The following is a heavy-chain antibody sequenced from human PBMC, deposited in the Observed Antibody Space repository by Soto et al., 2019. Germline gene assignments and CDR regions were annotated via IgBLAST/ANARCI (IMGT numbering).Heavy chain of an antibody. CDR3: AREPPAATSPYNWFDP. CDR2: INAGNGNT. CDR1: GYTFTSYA. Sequence: GASVKVSCKSSGYTFTSYAMHCVRQAPGQRLEWMGWINAGNGNTKYSQKFQGRVTITRDTSASTAYMELSSLRSEDTAVYYCAREPPAATSPYNWFDPWGQGTLVTVSS. J-gene: IGHJ5*02. V-gene: IGHV1-3*01. D-gene: IGHD2-2*01.